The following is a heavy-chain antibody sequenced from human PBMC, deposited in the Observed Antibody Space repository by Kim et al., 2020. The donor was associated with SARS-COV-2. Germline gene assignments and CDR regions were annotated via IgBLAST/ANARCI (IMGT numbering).Heavy chain of an antibody. CDR3: ARGYNTGWYGGAFDV. CDR1: GFTVSGYE. J-gene: IGHJ3*01. V-gene: IGHV3-48*03. CDR2: IRSGGNII. D-gene: IGHD6-19*01. Sequence: GGSLRLSCAASGFTVSGYEMNWVRQAPGKGLEWVSYIRSGGNIIYYADSVKGRFTISRDNAKNSLFLQMNSLRAEDTALYYCARGYNTGWYGGAFDVWAKGQWSPSLQ.